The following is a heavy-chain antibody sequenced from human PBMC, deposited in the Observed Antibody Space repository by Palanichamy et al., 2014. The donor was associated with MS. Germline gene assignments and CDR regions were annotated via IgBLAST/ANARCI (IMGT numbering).Heavy chain of an antibody. CDR2: ISYDGSNK. D-gene: IGHD4-23*01. CDR3: AKDHHRDYFNGGKSDGFDI. CDR1: GFTFSSYG. V-gene: IGHV3-30*18. J-gene: IGHJ3*02. Sequence: QVQLVESGGGVVQPGRSLTLSCAASGFTFSSYGMHWVRQAPGKGLEWVAVISYDGSNKYYADSVKGRFTISRDNSMSTLNLQMNSLRAEDTAVYYCAKDHHRDYFNGGKSDGFDIRGQGTMVTVSS.